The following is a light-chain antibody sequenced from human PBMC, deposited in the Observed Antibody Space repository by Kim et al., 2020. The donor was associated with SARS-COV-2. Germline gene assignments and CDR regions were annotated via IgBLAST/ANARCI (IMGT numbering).Light chain of an antibody. CDR1: QDIRGD. CDR2: GAY. V-gene: IGKV1-6*01. CDR3: LQHYNVPWT. Sequence: AIQMTQSPSSLSASVGDRVNITCRASQDIRGDLGWYQQKPGKAPKLLIYGAYNLQSGVPSTFRGSGSGTDFTLIIASLQPEDFATYYCLQHYNVPWTLGQGTKVDIK. J-gene: IGKJ1*01.